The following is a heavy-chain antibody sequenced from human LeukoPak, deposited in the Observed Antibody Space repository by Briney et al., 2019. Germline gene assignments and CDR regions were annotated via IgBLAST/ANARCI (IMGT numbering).Heavy chain of an antibody. Sequence: PGGSLRLSCAASGFSFSSDWMSWVRQTPGKGLEWVANMKQDGSEKYYVDSVKGRFTISRDNAKKSLYLEMNSLRAEDTAVYHCARGGAPGFYFDFWGQGILVTVSS. CDR3: ARGGAPGFYFDF. CDR1: GFSFSSDW. J-gene: IGHJ4*02. CDR2: MKQDGSEK. V-gene: IGHV3-7*01. D-gene: IGHD3-10*01.